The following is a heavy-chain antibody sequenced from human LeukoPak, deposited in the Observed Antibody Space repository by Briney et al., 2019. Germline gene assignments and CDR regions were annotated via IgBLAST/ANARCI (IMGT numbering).Heavy chain of an antibody. CDR2: INPSGGGT. CDR1: GYMFTSYY. V-gene: IGHV1-46*01. Sequence: ASVKVSCKASGYMFTSYYMHWVRQAPGQGLEWMGMINPSGGGTNYAQKFQGRVTMTRNTSTSTVYMELSSLRSEDTAVYYCARDGDDFGDYVEYNYYGLDVWGQGTTVTVSS. D-gene: IGHD4-17*01. CDR3: ARDGDDFGDYVEYNYYGLDV. J-gene: IGHJ6*02.